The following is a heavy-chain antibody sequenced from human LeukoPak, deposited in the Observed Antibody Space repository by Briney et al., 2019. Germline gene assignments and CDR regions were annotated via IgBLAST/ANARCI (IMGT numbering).Heavy chain of an antibody. J-gene: IGHJ4*02. D-gene: IGHD3-22*01. V-gene: IGHV4-30-4*01. CDR3: ARENYYDSSGYSD. CDR1: GGSISSGDYY. CDR2: IYYSGST. Sequence: SETLSLTCTDSGGSISSGDYYWSWIRQPPGKGLEWIGYIYYSGSTYYNPSLKSRVTISVDTSKNQFSLKLSSVTAADTAVYYCARENYYDSSGYSDWGQGTLVTVSS.